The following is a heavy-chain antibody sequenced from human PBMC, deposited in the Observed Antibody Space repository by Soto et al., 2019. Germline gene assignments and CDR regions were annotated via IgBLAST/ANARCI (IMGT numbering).Heavy chain of an antibody. V-gene: IGHV4-59*01. D-gene: IGHD3-10*01. CDR1: GGSISSYY. CDR2: IYYSGST. Sequence: SETLSLTCTVSGGSISSYYWSWIRQPPGKGLEWIGYIYYSGSTNYNPSLKSRVTISVDTSKNQFSLKLSSVTAADTAVYYCARSYGSGSHGSYYFDYWGQGTLVTVSS. J-gene: IGHJ4*02. CDR3: ARSYGSGSHGSYYFDY.